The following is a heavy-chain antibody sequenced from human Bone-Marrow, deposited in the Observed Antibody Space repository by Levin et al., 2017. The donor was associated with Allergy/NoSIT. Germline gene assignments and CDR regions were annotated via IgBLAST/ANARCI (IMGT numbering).Heavy chain of an antibody. D-gene: IGHD2-2*01. CDR1: GFTFRSYW. CDR3: ARDLGGVAAA. J-gene: IGHJ5*02. CDR2: IDNDGSTT. Sequence: SGGSLRLSCAASGFTFRSYWMHWVRQAPGKGLVWVSRIDNDGSTTNYAESVKGRFTISRDNAKSTLYLQMNSLRAEDTAVDYCARDLGGVAAALGQGTLVTVSS. V-gene: IGHV3-74*01.